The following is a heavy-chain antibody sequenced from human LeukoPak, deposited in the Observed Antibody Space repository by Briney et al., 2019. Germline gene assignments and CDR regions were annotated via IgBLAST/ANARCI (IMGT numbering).Heavy chain of an antibody. V-gene: IGHV3-21*01. Sequence: PGGSLRLSCSASGFTFSRYAMNWVRQAPGKGLEWVSSISSTGVYIDYADSVKGRFTISRDNAKNSLFLRMNSLRAEDTAVYHCAREMSGSGKSYWGQGNLVTVSS. D-gene: IGHD3-10*01. CDR1: GFTFSRYA. CDR2: ISSTGVYI. J-gene: IGHJ4*02. CDR3: AREMSGSGKSY.